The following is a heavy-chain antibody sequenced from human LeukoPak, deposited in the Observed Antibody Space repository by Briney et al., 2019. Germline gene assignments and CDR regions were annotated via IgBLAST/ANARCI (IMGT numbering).Heavy chain of an antibody. J-gene: IGHJ4*02. CDR2: IYTSGST. D-gene: IGHD3-22*01. V-gene: IGHV4-4*07. Sequence: PSETLSLTCTVSGGSISSYYWSCIRQPAGKGLEWIGRIYTSGSTNYNPSLKRRVTMSVATSKNQSSLKLSSVTAADTAVYYCARDYYDSSGYYWWYFDYWGQGTLVTVSS. CDR3: ARDYYDSSGYYWWYFDY. CDR1: GGSISSYY.